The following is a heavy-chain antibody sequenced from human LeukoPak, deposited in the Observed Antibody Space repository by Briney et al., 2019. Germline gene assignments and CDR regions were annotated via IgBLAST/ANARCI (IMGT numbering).Heavy chain of an antibody. J-gene: IGHJ2*01. V-gene: IGHV1-2*02. Sequence: VASVKVSCKASGYTFTGYYMHWVRQAPGQGLEWMGWINPNSGGTNYAQKFQGRVTMTRDTSISTAYMELSRLRSDDTAVYYCAAPRYSSGSHWYFDLWGRGTLVTVSS. D-gene: IGHD6-19*01. CDR1: GYTFTGYY. CDR3: AAPRYSSGSHWYFDL. CDR2: INPNSGGT.